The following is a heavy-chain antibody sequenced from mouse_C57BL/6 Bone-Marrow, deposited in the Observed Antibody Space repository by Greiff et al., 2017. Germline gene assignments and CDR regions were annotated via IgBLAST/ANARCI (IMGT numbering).Heavy chain of an antibody. CDR2: ISSGGSYT. J-gene: IGHJ3*01. D-gene: IGHD1-1*01. V-gene: IGHV5-6*01. Sequence: EVQLVESGGDLVKPGGSLKLSCAASGFTFSSYGMPWVRQTPDKRLEWVATISSGGSYTYYPDSVKGRFTISRNNAKNTLYLQMSSLKSEDTAMYYCARDYSWFAYWGQGTLVTVSA. CDR1: GFTFSSYG. CDR3: ARDYSWFAY.